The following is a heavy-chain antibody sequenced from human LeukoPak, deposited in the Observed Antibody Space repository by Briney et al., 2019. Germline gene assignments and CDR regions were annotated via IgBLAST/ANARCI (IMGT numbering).Heavy chain of an antibody. CDR1: GGSISSGGYY. D-gene: IGHD3-22*01. V-gene: IGHV4-30-4*01. J-gene: IGHJ4*02. CDR2: IYYSGST. CDR3: ARGGMDYYDSSGYPFDY. Sequence: SETLSLTCTVSGGSISSGGYYWSWIRQPPGKGLEWIGYIYYSGSTYYNPSLKSRVTISVDTSKNQFSLKLSSVTAADTAVYYCARGGMDYYDSSGYPFDYWGQGTLVTVSS.